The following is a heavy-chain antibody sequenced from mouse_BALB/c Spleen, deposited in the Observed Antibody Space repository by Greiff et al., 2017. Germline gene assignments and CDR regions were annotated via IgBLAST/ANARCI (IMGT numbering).Heavy chain of an antibody. J-gene: IGHJ3*01. CDR1: GFTFSSYA. Sequence: EVKLLESGGGLVKPGGSLKLSCAASGFTFSSYAMSWVRQSPEKRLEWVAEISSGGSYTYYPDTVTGRFTISRDNAKNTLYLEMSSLRSEDTAMYYCARGRDYGSSYVAWFAYWGQGTLVTVSA. CDR3: ARGRDYGSSYVAWFAY. CDR2: ISSGGSYT. V-gene: IGHV5-9-4*01. D-gene: IGHD1-1*01.